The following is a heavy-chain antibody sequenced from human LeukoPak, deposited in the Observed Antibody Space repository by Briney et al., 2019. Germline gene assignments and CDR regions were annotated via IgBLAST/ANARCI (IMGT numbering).Heavy chain of an antibody. J-gene: IGHJ3*02. CDR1: GFTFRSFW. CDR3: ARYTAVSSPGAFDI. D-gene: IGHD4-17*01. V-gene: IGHV3-7*03. CDR2: IKQNGAEE. Sequence: GGSLRLSCAASGFTFRSFWMSRVRQAPGKRLEWVANIKQNGAEEYYMDSVKGRFTISRDNAKNSVYLQMNSLRVEDTAMYYCARYTAVSSPGAFDIWGQGTMVTVSS.